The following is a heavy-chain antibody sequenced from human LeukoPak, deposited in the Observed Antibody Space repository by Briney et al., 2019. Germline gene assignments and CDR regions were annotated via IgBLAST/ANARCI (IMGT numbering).Heavy chain of an antibody. J-gene: IGHJ4*02. CDR1: GFTFSSYW. Sequence: GGSLRLSCAASGFTFSSYWMSWVRQAPGKGLEWVANIKQDGSEKYYVDSVKGRFTISRDNAKDSLYLQMNSLRAEDTALYYCARAGLYYYDLPGYFDYWGQGTLVTVSS. D-gene: IGHD3-22*01. V-gene: IGHV3-7*03. CDR2: IKQDGSEK. CDR3: ARAGLYYYDLPGYFDY.